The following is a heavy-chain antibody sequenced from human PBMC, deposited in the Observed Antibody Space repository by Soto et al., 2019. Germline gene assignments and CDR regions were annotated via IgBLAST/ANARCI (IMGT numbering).Heavy chain of an antibody. D-gene: IGHD3-3*01. CDR1: GFTFSSYA. V-gene: IGHV3-23*01. Sequence: PGGSLRLSCAASGFTFSSYAMSWVRQAPGKGLEWVSSISGSGGSTYYADSVKGRFTISRDNSKNTLYLQMNSLRAEDTAVYYCAKKLWDHLITIFGVVPGFAFDIWGQGTMVTVSS. J-gene: IGHJ3*02. CDR3: AKKLWDHLITIFGVVPGFAFDI. CDR2: ISGSGGST.